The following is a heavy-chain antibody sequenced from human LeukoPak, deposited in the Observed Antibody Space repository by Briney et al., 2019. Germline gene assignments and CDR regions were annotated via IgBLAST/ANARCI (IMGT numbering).Heavy chain of an antibody. D-gene: IGHD7-27*01. CDR3: AKDPSNWGYGWFDP. CDR2: ISGSGGST. Sequence: GGSLRLSCAASGFTFSSYAMSWVRQAPGKGLEWVSAISGSGGSTYYADPVKGRFTISRDNSKNTLYLQMNSLRAEDTAVYYCAKDPSNWGYGWFDPWGQGTLVTVSS. CDR1: GFTFSSYA. V-gene: IGHV3-23*01. J-gene: IGHJ5*02.